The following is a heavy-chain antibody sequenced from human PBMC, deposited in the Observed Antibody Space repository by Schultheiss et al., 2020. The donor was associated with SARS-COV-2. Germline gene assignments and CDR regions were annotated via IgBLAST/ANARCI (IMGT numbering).Heavy chain of an antibody. J-gene: IGHJ4*02. CDR2: INHSGST. CDR3: ARGRACSSTSCLIDY. D-gene: IGHD2-2*01. V-gene: IGHV4-39*07. CDR1: GGSVSSGSYY. Sequence: SETLSLTCTVSGGSVSSGSYYWSWIRQPPGKGLEWIGEINHSGSTNYNPSLKSRVTISVDRSKNQFSLKLSSVTAADTAVYYCARGRACSSTSCLIDYWGQGTLVTVSS.